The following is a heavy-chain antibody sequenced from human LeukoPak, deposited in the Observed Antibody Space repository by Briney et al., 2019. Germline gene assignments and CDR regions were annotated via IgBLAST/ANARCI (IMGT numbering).Heavy chain of an antibody. J-gene: IGHJ4*02. CDR3: ARHYFNFWSGYDY. Sequence: SETLSLTCTVSGGSISSSSYYWGWIRQPPGKGLEWIGSIYYSGSTYYNPSLKSRVTISVDTSKNQFSLKLSSVTAADTAVYYCARHYFNFWSGYDYWGQGTLVTVSS. V-gene: IGHV4-39*01. CDR2: IYYSGST. CDR1: GGSISSSSYY. D-gene: IGHD3-3*01.